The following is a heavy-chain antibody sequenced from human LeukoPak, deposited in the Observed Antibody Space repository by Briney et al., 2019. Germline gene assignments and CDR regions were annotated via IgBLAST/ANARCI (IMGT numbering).Heavy chain of an antibody. Sequence: GASVKVSCKASGYTFTSYGISWVRQAPGQGLEWMGGISTYNGNTNYAQKSQGRVTMTTDTSTSTVYMELRSLRSDDTAVYYCASDRYYYDRSGYYIFDYWGQGTLVTVSS. CDR2: ISTYNGNT. CDR1: GYTFTSYG. V-gene: IGHV1-18*01. J-gene: IGHJ4*02. CDR3: ASDRYYYDRSGYYIFDY. D-gene: IGHD3-22*01.